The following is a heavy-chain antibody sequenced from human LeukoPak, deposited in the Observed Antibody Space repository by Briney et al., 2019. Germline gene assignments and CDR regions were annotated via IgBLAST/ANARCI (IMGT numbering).Heavy chain of an antibody. CDR2: IYYSGST. V-gene: IGHV4-39*07. J-gene: IGHJ4*02. CDR1: GGSISSSSYY. Sequence: PSETLSLTCTVSGGSISSSSYYWGWIRQPPGKGLEWIGSIYYSGSTYYNPSLKSRVTISVDTSKNQFSLKLSSVTAADTAVYYCARSISGTMVYFDFWGQGTLVTVSS. D-gene: IGHD1-7*01. CDR3: ARSISGTMVYFDF.